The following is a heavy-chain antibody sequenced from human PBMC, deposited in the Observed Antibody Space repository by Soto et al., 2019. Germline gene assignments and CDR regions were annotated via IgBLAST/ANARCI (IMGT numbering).Heavy chain of an antibody. J-gene: IGHJ3*02. Sequence: GGSLRLSCAASGFTFSDYYMSWIRQAPGKGLEWVSYISSSGSTIYYADSVKGRFTISRDNAKNSLYLQMNSLRAEDTAVYYCARVGVVAVAALDAFDIWGQGTMVTVSS. CDR2: ISSSGSTI. CDR3: ARVGVVAVAALDAFDI. V-gene: IGHV3-11*01. D-gene: IGHD6-19*01. CDR1: GFTFSDYY.